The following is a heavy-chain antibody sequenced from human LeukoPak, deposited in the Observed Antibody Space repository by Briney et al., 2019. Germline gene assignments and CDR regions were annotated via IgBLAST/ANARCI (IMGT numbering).Heavy chain of an antibody. V-gene: IGHV4-4*07. CDR2: IYSGGNT. Sequence: SATLSLTCTVSGGSISSYYWSCIRHPAGKRLEWIGRIYSGGNTNYNPSLKSRVTMSVDTSKNQVSLKLSSVTDADTAVYYCAKGPYSSGWYAFDYWGHGTLVTVSS. CDR3: AKGPYSSGWYAFDY. CDR1: GGSISSYY. J-gene: IGHJ4*01. D-gene: IGHD6-19*01.